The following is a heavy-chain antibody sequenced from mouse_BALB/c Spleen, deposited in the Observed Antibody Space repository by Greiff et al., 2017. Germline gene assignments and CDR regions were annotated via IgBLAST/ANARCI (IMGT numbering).Heavy chain of an antibody. D-gene: IGHD2-1*01. Sequence: DVMLVESGGGLVQPGGSRKLSCAASGFTFSSFGMHWVRQAPEKGLECVAYISSSSSTIYYADTVQGRFTIYRDNPKNTLFLQMTSLSSEDTAMYYCESSGYYGNYFDYWGQGTTLTVSS. CDR2: ISSSSSTI. J-gene: IGHJ2*01. V-gene: IGHV5-17*02. CDR3: ESSGYYGNYFDY. CDR1: GFTFSSFG.